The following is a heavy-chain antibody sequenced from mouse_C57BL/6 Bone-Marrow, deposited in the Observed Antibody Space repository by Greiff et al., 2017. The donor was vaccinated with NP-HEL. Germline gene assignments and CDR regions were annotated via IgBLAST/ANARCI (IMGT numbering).Heavy chain of an antibody. J-gene: IGHJ3*01. CDR1: GFTFSSYA. V-gene: IGHV5-4*01. Sequence: EVQLVESGGGLVKPGGSLKLSCAASGFTFSSYAMSWVRQTPEKRLEWVATISDGGSYTYYPDNVKGRFTISRDNAKNNLYLQMSHLKSEDTAMYYCAREETGFAYWGQGTLVTVSA. CDR2: ISDGGSYT. CDR3: AREETGFAY.